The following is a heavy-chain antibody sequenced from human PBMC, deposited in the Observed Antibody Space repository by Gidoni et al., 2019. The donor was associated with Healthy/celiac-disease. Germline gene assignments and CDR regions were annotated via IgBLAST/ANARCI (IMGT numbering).Heavy chain of an antibody. Sequence: QVQLVESGGGVVQPGRSLRLSCAASGFTFSSYAMHWVRQAPGKGLEWVAVISYDGSNKYYADSVKGRFTISRDNSKNTLYLQMNSLRAEDTAVYYCARDAPRKGPDYWGQGTLVTVSS. CDR1: GFTFSSYA. CDR3: ARDAPRKGPDY. V-gene: IGHV3-30-3*01. J-gene: IGHJ4*02. CDR2: ISYDGSNK.